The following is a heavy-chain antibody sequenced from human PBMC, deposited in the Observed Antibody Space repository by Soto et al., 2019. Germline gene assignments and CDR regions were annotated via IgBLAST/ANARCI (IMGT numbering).Heavy chain of an antibody. J-gene: IGHJ6*03. CDR1: GFTFNSYS. D-gene: IGHD3-9*01. CDR2: ISSKSTYI. Sequence: EVQLVESGGGLVKPGGSLRLSCAASGFTFNSYSMNWVRQAPGKGLEWVSSISSKSTYIYYGDSVKGRFTISRDNAKNSLSLQMNSLRAEDTAVYYCARDHANYDIFTDYYYYYMDVWGKGTTVTVSS. V-gene: IGHV3-21*01. CDR3: ARDHANYDIFTDYYYYYMDV.